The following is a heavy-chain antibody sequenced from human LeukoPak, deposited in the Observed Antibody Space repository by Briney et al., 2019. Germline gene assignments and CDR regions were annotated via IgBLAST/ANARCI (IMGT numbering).Heavy chain of an antibody. CDR3: ARVDIVVVPAAMVY. CDR1: GFTFSSYS. CDR2: ISSSGSTI. Sequence: GGSLRLSCAASGFTFSSYSMNWVRQAPGKGLEWVSYISSSGSTIYYADSVKGRFTISRDNAKNSLYLQMNSLRAEDTAVYYCARVDIVVVPAAMVYWGQGTLVTVSS. D-gene: IGHD2-2*01. V-gene: IGHV3-48*04. J-gene: IGHJ4*02.